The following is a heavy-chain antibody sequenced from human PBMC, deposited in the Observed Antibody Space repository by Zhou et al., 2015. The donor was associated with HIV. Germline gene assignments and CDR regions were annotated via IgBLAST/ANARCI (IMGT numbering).Heavy chain of an antibody. CDR2: INPSGGST. Sequence: QVQVVQSGAEVKKPGASVKVSCKASGYTFTSYYMHWVRQAPGQGLEWMGIINPSGGSTSYAQKFQGRVTMTRDTSTSTVYMELSSLRSEDTAVYYCARDRGSTSYGWGMDVWGQGTTVTVSS. D-gene: IGHD2-2*01. V-gene: IGHV1-46*01. CDR1: GYTFTSYY. J-gene: IGHJ6*02. CDR3: ARDRGSTSYGWGMDV.